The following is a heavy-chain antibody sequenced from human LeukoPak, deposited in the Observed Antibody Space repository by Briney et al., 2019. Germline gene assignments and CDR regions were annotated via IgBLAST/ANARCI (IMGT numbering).Heavy chain of an antibody. J-gene: IGHJ6*02. CDR2: ISGGGYST. CDR3: AKGPSDIVVSYYGMDV. D-gene: IGHD5-12*01. V-gene: IGHV3-23*01. Sequence: GGSLRLSCAASGFTFSSYWMSWVRQAPGKGLEWVSAISGGGYSTYYAASVKGRFTISRDNSKNTLYLQMNSLRAEDTAVYYCAKGPSDIVVSYYGMDVWGQGTTVTVSS. CDR1: GFTFSSYW.